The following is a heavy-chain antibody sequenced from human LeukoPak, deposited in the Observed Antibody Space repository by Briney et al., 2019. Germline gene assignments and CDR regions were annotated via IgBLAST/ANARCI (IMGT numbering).Heavy chain of an antibody. D-gene: IGHD1-26*01. J-gene: IGHJ4*02. CDR3: AKTPNSGNYYASFDY. CDR1: GFTFSSYA. V-gene: IGHV3-23*01. CDR2: ISGSGGTT. Sequence: GGSLRLSCAASGFTFSSYAMSWIRQAPGKGLEWVSVISGSGGTTYYAGSVKGRFTISRDNSKDTLYLQMNSLRAEDTAVYYCAKTPNSGNYYASFDYWGQGTLVTVSS.